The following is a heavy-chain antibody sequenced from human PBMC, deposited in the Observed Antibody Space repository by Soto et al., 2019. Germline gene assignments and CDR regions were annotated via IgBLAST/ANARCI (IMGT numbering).Heavy chain of an antibody. CDR1: GYSFTSYW. Sequence: PGESLKISGKGSGYSFTSYWIGWARQMPGKGLEWMGIIYPGDSDTRYSPCFQGQVTISADKLLSTAYLQWSSLKASDTAMYYCARRNYGSGGGYGMDVWGQGTTVPVCS. CDR2: IYPGDSDT. V-gene: IGHV5-51*01. D-gene: IGHD3-10*01. J-gene: IGHJ6*02. CDR3: ARRNYGSGGGYGMDV.